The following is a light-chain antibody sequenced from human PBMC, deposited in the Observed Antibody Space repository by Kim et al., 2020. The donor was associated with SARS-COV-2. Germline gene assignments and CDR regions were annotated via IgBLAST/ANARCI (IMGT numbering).Light chain of an antibody. Sequence: SPRERATLPCRASQSVSSSYLAWYQQKPGQAPRLLIYGASSRATGIPDRFSGSGSGTDFTLTISRLEPEDFAVYYCQQYGSSLFTFGPGTKVDIK. J-gene: IGKJ3*01. V-gene: IGKV3-20*01. CDR1: QSVSSSY. CDR2: GAS. CDR3: QQYGSSLFT.